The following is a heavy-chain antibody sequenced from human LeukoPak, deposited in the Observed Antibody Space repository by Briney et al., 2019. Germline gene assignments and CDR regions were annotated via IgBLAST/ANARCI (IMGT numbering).Heavy chain of an antibody. J-gene: IGHJ4*02. D-gene: IGHD3-9*01. V-gene: IGHV3-66*01. CDR1: GFXVSSNF. Sequence: PGGSLRLSCAASGFXVSSNFMSWVRQAPGKGLEWVSVIYNGGSTYYADSVKGRFTISRDNSKNTLYLQMNSLRVEDTAVYYCALGLVTDYWGQGTLVTVSS. CDR3: ALGLVTDY. CDR2: IYNGGST.